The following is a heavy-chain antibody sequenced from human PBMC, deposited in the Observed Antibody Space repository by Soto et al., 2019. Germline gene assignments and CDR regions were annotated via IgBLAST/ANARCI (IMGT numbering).Heavy chain of an antibody. V-gene: IGHV4-59*01. Sequence: QVKLQESGPGLVKPSETLSLTCTVSGGSISSYYWSWIRQPPGKGLEWIGYIYYSGSTNYNPSLKSRVTISVDTSKNQFSLKLSSVTAADTAVYYCASRVVASDAFDIWGQGTMVTVSS. CDR2: IYYSGST. CDR1: GGSISSYY. J-gene: IGHJ3*02. D-gene: IGHD5-12*01. CDR3: ASRVVASDAFDI.